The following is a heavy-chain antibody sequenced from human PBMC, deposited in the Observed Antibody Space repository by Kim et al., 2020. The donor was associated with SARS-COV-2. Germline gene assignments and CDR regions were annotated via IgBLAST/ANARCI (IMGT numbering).Heavy chain of an antibody. CDR3: ARGQH. J-gene: IGHJ4*02. V-gene: IGHV3-7*01. Sequence: GGSLRLSCAASGFIFRNNWMSWVRQAPGKGLEWVANIKPDGSEKYYVDSVKGRYTISRDNAKNSLYLQMNSPKAEDTAVYYCARGQHWRQGKLATDS. CDR1: GFIFRNNW. CDR2: IKPDGSEK.